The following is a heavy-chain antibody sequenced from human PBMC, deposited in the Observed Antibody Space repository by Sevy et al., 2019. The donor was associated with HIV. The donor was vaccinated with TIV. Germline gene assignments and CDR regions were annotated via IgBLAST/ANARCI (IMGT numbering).Heavy chain of an antibody. CDR3: AKRYCSTITCYDDDFWNPYYFYGLDV. V-gene: IGHV3-23*01. CDR1: GFIFSNYP. D-gene: IGHD2-2*01. J-gene: IGHJ6*02. CDR2: ISAGGTTT. Sequence: GGSLRLSCAASGFIFSNYPMSWVRHSPGKGLEWVSDISAGGTTTYYADSVEGRFTISRDNSKNTVSLQMNSLGAEDIAIYYCAKRYCSTITCYDDDFWNPYYFYGLDVWGQGISVTVSS.